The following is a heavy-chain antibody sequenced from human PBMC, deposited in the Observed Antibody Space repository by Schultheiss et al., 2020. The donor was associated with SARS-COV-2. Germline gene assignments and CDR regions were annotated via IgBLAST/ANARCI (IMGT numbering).Heavy chain of an antibody. CDR3: ARGNYDVLTGYYYGVDV. CDR1: GFTFSTYW. V-gene: IGHV3-48*01. CDR2: ISSSSSTI. D-gene: IGHD3-9*01. J-gene: IGHJ6*02. Sequence: GGSLRLSCAASGFTFSTYWMTWVRQAPGKGLEWVSYISSSSSTIYYADSVKGRFTISRDNSKNTLYLQMNSLRAEDTAVYYCARGNYDVLTGYYYGVDVWGQGTTVTVSS.